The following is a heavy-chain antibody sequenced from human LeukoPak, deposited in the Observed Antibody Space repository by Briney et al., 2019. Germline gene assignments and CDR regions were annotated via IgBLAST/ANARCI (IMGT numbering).Heavy chain of an antibody. D-gene: IGHD6-13*01. CDR1: GFTFSDYY. J-gene: IGHJ4*02. Sequence: GGSLRLSRAASGFTFSDYYMSWIRQAPGKGLEWVSYISSSGNTIYYADSVKGRFTISRDNAKNSLYLQVNSLRAEDTAVYYCARPKYSSSWQIFDYWGQGTLVTASS. V-gene: IGHV3-11*01. CDR3: ARPKYSSSWQIFDY. CDR2: ISSSGNTI.